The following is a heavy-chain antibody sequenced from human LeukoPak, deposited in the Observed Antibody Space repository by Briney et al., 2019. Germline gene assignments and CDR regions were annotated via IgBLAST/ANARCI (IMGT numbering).Heavy chain of an antibody. CDR3: ATVSWLRLHGGYYFDY. J-gene: IGHJ4*02. CDR1: GYTLTELS. CDR2: FDPEDGET. D-gene: IGHD5-12*01. Sequence: ASVKVSCKVSGYTLTELSMHWVRQAPGKGLEWMGGFDPEDGETIYAQKFRGRVTMTEDTSTDTAYMELSSLRSEDTAVYYCATVSWLRLHGGYYFDYWGQGTLVTVSS. V-gene: IGHV1-24*01.